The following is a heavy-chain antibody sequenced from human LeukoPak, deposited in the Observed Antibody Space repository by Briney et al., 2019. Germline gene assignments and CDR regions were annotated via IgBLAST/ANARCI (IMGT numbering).Heavy chain of an antibody. V-gene: IGHV4-59*11. J-gene: IGHJ5*02. CDR1: GGSISSHY. Sequence: PSETLSLTCTVSGGSISSHYWSWIRQPPGKGLEWMGFIYSSGSTNYNPYLKSRVTISIATSKNQFSLKLSSVTAADTAVYYCARDPGYSSSWYTGGWFDPWGQGTLVTVSS. CDR3: ARDPGYSSSWYTGGWFDP. CDR2: IYSSGST. D-gene: IGHD6-13*01.